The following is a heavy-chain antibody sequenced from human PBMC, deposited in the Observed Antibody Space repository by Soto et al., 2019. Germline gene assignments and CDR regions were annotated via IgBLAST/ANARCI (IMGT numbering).Heavy chain of an antibody. CDR2: ISGSGGST. V-gene: IGHV3-23*04. J-gene: IGHJ4*02. D-gene: IGHD3-3*01. CDR1: GVPVSSYA. CDR3: AKERLGSFGVVAPWVLPTDS. Sequence: EVQLVESGGGLVQPGGSLRLSCAASGVPVSSYAMSWVRQAPGKGLEWVSAISGSGGSTYYADSVKGRSTISRDNYKNTLDLQMNSLRAEDTAVYYCAKERLGSFGVVAPWVLPTDSWGQGTLVTVSS.